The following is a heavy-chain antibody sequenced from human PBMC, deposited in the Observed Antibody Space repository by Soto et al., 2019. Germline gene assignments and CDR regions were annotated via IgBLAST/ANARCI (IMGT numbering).Heavy chain of an antibody. CDR2: FNNKGNTT. J-gene: IGHJ6*03. CDR1: GFTLDEYG. D-gene: IGHD5-12*01. CDR3: AKGVRWLPYMDV. Sequence: GGSLRLSCAASGFTLDEYGMSWVRQVPGKGPEWVSIFNNKGNTTYYADSVKGRFTISRDNSKNTLYLQMNSLRAEDTAVYYCAKGVRWLPYMDVWGKGTTVTVSS. V-gene: IGHV3-23*05.